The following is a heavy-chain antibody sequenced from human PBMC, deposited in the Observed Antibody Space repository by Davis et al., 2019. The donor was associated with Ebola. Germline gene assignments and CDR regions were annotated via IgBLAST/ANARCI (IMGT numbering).Heavy chain of an antibody. CDR2: ISSSSSYI. D-gene: IGHD3-10*01. J-gene: IGHJ4*02. CDR1: GFTFSSYS. CDR3: ARAVYYYGSGSYSDYFDY. V-gene: IGHV3-21*01. Sequence: GESLKIPCAASGFTFSSYSMNWVRQAPGKGLEWVSSISSSSSYIYYADSVKGRFTISRDNAKNSLYLQMNSLRAEDTAVYYCARAVYYYGSGSYSDYFDYWGQGTLVTVSS.